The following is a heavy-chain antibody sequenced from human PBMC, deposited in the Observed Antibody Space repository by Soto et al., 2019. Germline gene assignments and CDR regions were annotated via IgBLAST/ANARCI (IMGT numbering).Heavy chain of an antibody. D-gene: IGHD2-2*01. CDR3: ARCRCSSTSCHHYYYYGMDV. Sequence: ASLKVSCKASGYTLTGYYMHWDRQAAGQGLEWMGWIYPTSGGTNDAKKFQGWLTMTRDTSISTAYMELGRLRSDDTAVYYCARCRCSSTSCHHYYYYGMDVWGQGTTVTVS. V-gene: IGHV1-2*04. CDR2: IYPTSGGT. J-gene: IGHJ6*02. CDR1: GYTLTGYY.